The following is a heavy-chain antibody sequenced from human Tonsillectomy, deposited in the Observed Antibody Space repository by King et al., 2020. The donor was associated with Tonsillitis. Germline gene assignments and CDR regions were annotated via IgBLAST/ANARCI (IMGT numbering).Heavy chain of an antibody. D-gene: IGHD3-3*01. Sequence: QLVESGGGLVQPGGSLRLSCAASGFTFSSYSMSWVRQTPGKGLEWVSYISGDSSTINYADSVKGRFTISRDNAKNSLYLQMNSLRAEDTAVYYCVRSEYYDFWSGYHAFDIWGQGTMVTVSS. CDR2: ISGDSSTI. CDR1: GFTFSSYS. J-gene: IGHJ3*02. CDR3: VRSEYYDFWSGYHAFDI. V-gene: IGHV3-48*01.